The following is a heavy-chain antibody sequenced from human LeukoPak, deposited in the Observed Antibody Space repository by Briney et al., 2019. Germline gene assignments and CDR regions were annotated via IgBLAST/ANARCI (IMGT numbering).Heavy chain of an antibody. Sequence: GGSLRLSCAASGFTFSSYAMSWVRQAPGKGLEWVSAISGSGGSTYYADSVKGRFTISRDNSKNTLYLQMNSLRAEDTAVYYCAKDPLIGVVVPAAIRNGLDAFDIWGQGTMVTVSS. D-gene: IGHD2-2*01. CDR1: GFTFSSYA. CDR3: AKDPLIGVVVPAAIRNGLDAFDI. J-gene: IGHJ3*02. CDR2: ISGSGGST. V-gene: IGHV3-23*01.